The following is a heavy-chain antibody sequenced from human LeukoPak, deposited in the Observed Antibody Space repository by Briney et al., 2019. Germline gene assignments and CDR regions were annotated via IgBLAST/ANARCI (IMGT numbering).Heavy chain of an antibody. CDR1: GVSIRSSSYY. J-gene: IGHJ3*02. CDR2: IYYSRSS. CDR3: ARDLYSSRTNYAFVI. D-gene: IGHD6-13*01. V-gene: IGHV4-39*06. Sequence: SETLSLTCTVSGVSIRSSSYYWGWLRQPPGKGLEWIGSIYYSRSSYYNPSLKSRVTTSVNTSKNKLPLKLTSVTAVDTALYYCARDLYSSRTNYAFVIWGQGTMVTVSS.